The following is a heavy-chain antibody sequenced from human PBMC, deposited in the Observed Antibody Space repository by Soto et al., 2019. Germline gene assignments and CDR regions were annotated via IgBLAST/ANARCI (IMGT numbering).Heavy chain of an antibody. Sequence: SETLSLTCTVSGGSISSGGYYWSWIRQHPGKGLEWIGYIYYSGSTYYNPSLKSRVTFSVDTSKNQFSLKLSSVTAADTAVYYCARLLDFALADYWGQGTLVTVYS. D-gene: IGHD1-1*01. CDR3: ARLLDFALADY. V-gene: IGHV4-31*03. CDR1: GGSISSGGYY. J-gene: IGHJ4*02. CDR2: IYYSGST.